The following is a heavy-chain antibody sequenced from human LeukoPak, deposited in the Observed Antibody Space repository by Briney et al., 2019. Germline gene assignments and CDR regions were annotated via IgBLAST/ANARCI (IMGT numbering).Heavy chain of an antibody. CDR1: VGSFGGYY. V-gene: IGHV4-34*01. Sequence: SETLSLTCAVYVGSFGGYYWSWIRQPPGKGLEWIGEINHSGSTNYNSSLKSRVTISVDTSKNQFSLKLSSVTAADTAVYYCARGYYGSGSHCCHMDVWGKGTTITVS. CDR3: ARGYYGSGSHCCHMDV. D-gene: IGHD3-10*01. J-gene: IGHJ6*03. CDR2: INHSGST.